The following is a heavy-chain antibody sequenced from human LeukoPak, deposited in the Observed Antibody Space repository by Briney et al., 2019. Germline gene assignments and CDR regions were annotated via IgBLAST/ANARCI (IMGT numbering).Heavy chain of an antibody. CDR3: ARQDGSIDAFDI. D-gene: IGHD6-25*01. CDR1: GGSISSSSYS. CDR2: IYYSGST. J-gene: IGHJ3*02. V-gene: IGHV4-39*01. Sequence: SETLSLTCTVSGGSISSSSYSWDWIRQPPGKGLEWIGNIYYSGSTYYNPSLKSRVTISVDTSKNQFSLKLSSVTAADTAVYYCARQDGSIDAFDIWGQGTMVTVSS.